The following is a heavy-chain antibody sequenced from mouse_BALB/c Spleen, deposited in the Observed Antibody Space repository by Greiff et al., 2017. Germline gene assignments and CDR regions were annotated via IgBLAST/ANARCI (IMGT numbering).Heavy chain of an antibody. CDR1: GYTFTSYW. V-gene: IGHV1-87*01. CDR2: IYPGDGDT. CDR3: ARSITTTGDYAMDY. D-gene: IGHD2-4*01. Sequence: QVQLKQSGAELARPGASVKLSCKASGYTFTSYWMQWVKQRPGQGLEWIGAIYPGDGDTRYTQKFKGKATLTADKSSSTAYMQLSSLASEDSAVYYCARSITTTGDYAMDYWGQGTSVTVSS. J-gene: IGHJ4*01.